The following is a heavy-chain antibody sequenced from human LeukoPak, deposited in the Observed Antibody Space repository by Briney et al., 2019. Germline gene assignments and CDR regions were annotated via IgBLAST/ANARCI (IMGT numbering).Heavy chain of an antibody. D-gene: IGHD6-19*01. CDR3: ARGTGWPQFDY. Sequence: SQTLSLTCAISGDSVSRDSIAWNWIRQSPSRGLEWLGRTYYKSAWYNDYAVSVKGRIIINPDTSKNQFSLQLNSMTPEDTAVYYCARGTGWPQFDYWGQGILVTVSS. CDR2: TYYKSAWYN. J-gene: IGHJ4*02. CDR1: GDSVSRDSIA. V-gene: IGHV6-1*01.